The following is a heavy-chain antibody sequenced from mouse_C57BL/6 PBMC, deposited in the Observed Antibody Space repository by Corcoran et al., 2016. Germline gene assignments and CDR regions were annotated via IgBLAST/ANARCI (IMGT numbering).Heavy chain of an antibody. CDR3: ARDYAWVAY. D-gene: IGHD1-1*02. Sequence: QVTLKESGPGILQSSPTLSLTCSFSGFSLSTSGLGVSWIRQPSGQGLEWLAHLYWDDDKRYNPSMKSRLTISKDTSRNKVFLKITSLDTADTATYYCARDYAWVAYWGQGTLVTVSA. J-gene: IGHJ3*01. CDR1: GFSLSTSGLG. CDR2: LYWDDDK. V-gene: IGHV8-12*01.